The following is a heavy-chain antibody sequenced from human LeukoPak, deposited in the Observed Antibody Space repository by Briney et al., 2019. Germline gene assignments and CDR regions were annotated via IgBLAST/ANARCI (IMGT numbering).Heavy chain of an antibody. CDR1: GGSISSYY. CDR2: IYYSGST. D-gene: IGHD2-15*01. CDR3: ARDAGYCSGGSCYNYDY. J-gene: IGHJ4*02. Sequence: SETLSLTCTVSGGSISSYYWGWIRQPPGKGLEWIGSIYYSGSTYYNPSLKSRVTISVDTSKNQFSLKLSSVTAADTAVYYCARDAGYCSGGSCYNYDYWGQGTLVTVSS. V-gene: IGHV4-39*07.